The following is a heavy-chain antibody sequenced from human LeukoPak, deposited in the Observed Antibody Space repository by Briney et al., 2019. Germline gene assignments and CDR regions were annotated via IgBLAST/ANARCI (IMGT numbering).Heavy chain of an antibody. CDR2: MDQDSFDK. CDR1: GFTFSSYS. J-gene: IGHJ5*02. V-gene: IGHV3-7*01. D-gene: IGHD4-17*01. CDR3: VRCDYGDPVDWFDP. Sequence: PGGSLRLSCAASGFTFSSYSMNWVRQAPGKGLEWVANMDQDSFDKYYADSVKGRFTISRDNAKNSLYLQMSSLRVEDTGVYYCVRCDYGDPVDWFDPWGQGTLVTVSS.